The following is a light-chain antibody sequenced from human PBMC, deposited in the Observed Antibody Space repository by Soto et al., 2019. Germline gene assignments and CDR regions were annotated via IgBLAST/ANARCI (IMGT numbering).Light chain of an antibody. V-gene: IGKV3-15*01. J-gene: IGKJ4*01. CDR3: HQYNNWPLT. CDR2: DTS. Sequence: EIVMTQSPATLSVSPGESATLSCRASQNIRNNVAWYQQKPGQAPRLLFSDTSTRATAVPARFNGSGSGTEFTLTISNLQSEDFAVYYCHQYNNWPLTFGRGTKVDIK. CDR1: QNIRNN.